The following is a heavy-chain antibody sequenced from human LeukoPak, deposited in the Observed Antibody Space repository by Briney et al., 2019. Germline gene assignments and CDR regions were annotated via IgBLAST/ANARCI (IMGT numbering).Heavy chain of an antibody. CDR3: ARDRNSGSSLDI. CDR1: GSTFTGYY. CDR2: INPNSGGT. J-gene: IGHJ3*02. Sequence: ASVKVSCKASGSTFTGYYIHWVRQAPGQGPEWMGWINPNSGGTNSALRFRDRVTMTRDTSISTAYMELSSLKSDDTAVYYCARDRNSGSSLDIWGQGTMLTVSS. D-gene: IGHD6-6*01. V-gene: IGHV1-2*02.